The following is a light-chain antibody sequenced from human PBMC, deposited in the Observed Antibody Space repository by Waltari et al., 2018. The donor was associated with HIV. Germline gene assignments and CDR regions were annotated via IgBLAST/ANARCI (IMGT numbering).Light chain of an antibody. V-gene: IGKV3-20*01. CDR1: ENMTSQN. J-gene: IGKJ2*01. CDR2: GAS. CDR3: QQYETSPYT. Sequence: EIVLTQSPVTMALSPGERATVSRRASENMTSQNLAWYQQRSGQAPRLLIFGASRRNTGVPQRFSGAGSGPDFTLTVSSLEPEDFALYFCQQYETSPYTFGQGT.